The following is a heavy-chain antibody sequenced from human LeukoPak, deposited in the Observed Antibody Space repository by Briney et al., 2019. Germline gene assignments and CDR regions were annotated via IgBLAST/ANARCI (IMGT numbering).Heavy chain of an antibody. CDR2: INPNSGGT. V-gene: IGHV1-2*06. CDR1: GYTFTGYY. Sequence: ASVKVSCKASGYTFTGYYMHWVRQAPGQGPEWMGRINPNSGGTNYAQKFQGRVTMTRDTSISTAYMELSRLRSDDTAVYYCARDSSGSDSSGLGHWGQGTLVTVSS. CDR3: ARDSSGSDSSGLGH. D-gene: IGHD3-22*01. J-gene: IGHJ1*01.